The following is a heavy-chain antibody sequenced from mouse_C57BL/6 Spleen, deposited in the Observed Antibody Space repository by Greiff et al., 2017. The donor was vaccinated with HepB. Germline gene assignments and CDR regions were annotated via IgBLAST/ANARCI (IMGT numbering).Heavy chain of an antibody. D-gene: IGHD2-3*01. CDR1: GFTFSDYG. Sequence: EVKVVESGGGLVKPGGSLKLSCAASGFTFSDYGMHWVRQAPEKGLEWVAYISSGSSTIYYADTVKGRFTISRDNAKNTLFLQMTSLRSEDTAMYYCARNDGYYPYYFDYWGQGTTLTVSS. J-gene: IGHJ2*01. CDR3: ARNDGYYPYYFDY. V-gene: IGHV5-17*01. CDR2: ISSGSSTI.